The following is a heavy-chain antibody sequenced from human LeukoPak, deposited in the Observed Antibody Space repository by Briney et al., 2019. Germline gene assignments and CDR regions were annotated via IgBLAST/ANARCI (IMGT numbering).Heavy chain of an antibody. J-gene: IGHJ4*02. Sequence: GESLKISCKGSGYSFTSYWISWVRQMPGKGLEWMGRIDPSDSYTNYSPSFQGHVTITADKSISTAYLQWSSLKASDTAMYYCARHGHWNDVDFFDYWDQGTLVTVSS. CDR1: GYSFTSYW. CDR2: IDPSDSYT. V-gene: IGHV5-10-1*01. CDR3: ARHGHWNDVDFFDY. D-gene: IGHD1-1*01.